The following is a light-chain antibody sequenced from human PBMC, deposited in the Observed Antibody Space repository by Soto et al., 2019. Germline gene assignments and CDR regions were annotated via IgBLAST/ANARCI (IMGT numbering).Light chain of an antibody. J-gene: IGKJ5*01. CDR3: QQRSNWPIT. CDR1: QSVSSY. V-gene: IGKV3-11*01. CDR2: DAS. Sequence: EIVLTQSPATLSLSPGERATLSCRASQSVSSYLAWYQQKPCQAPRLLIYDASNRATGIPARFSGSGSGTDFTLAISSLEPEDVAVYYCQQRSNWPITFGQGTGLEIK.